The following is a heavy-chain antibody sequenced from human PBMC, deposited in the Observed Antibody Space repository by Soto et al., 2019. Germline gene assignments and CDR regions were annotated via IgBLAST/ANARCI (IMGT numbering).Heavy chain of an antibody. CDR1: GFTFSSYG. CDR2: IWYDGSNK. J-gene: IGHJ4*02. Sequence: QVQLVESGGGVVQPGRSLRLSCAASGFTFSSYGMHWVRQAPGKGLEWVAVIWYDGSNKDYADSVKGRFTISRDNSKNTLYLQMNSLRAEDTAVYYCARDPSGAAAGTVDYWGQGTLVTVSS. D-gene: IGHD6-13*01. CDR3: ARDPSGAAAGTVDY. V-gene: IGHV3-33*01.